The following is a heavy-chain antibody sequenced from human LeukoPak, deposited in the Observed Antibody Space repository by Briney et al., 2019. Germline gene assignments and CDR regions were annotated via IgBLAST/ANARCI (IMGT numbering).Heavy chain of an antibody. CDR1: GGSISSYY. J-gene: IGHJ5*01. D-gene: IGHD5-24*01. V-gene: IGHV4-59*01. Sequence: SETLFLTCTASGGSISSYYWIWSRQPPGKKLLGFGYIYYSGRTNYNPSLKSRVTISVDTSKNQFSLKLSSVTAADTAVYYCAREGRRDHVNSMFDSWGQGTLVTVSS. CDR2: IYYSGRT. CDR3: AREGRRDHVNSMFDS.